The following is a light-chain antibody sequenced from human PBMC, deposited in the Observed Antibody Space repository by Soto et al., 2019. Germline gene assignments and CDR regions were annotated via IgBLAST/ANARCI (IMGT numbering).Light chain of an antibody. J-gene: IGKJ1*01. Sequence: EIVMTQSPATLSVSPGERATLSCRASQSVSNSLARHQQKPDQGPRLLIYGASTRATVIPARFSVSVSATDFTLTISSLQYEDCAVYYCQQYSKCQWTFGRGTKVEI. CDR1: QSVSNS. V-gene: IGKV3-15*01. CDR3: QQYSKCQWT. CDR2: GAS.